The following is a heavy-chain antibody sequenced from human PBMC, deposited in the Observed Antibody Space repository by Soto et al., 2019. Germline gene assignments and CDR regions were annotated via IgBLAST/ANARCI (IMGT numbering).Heavy chain of an antibody. CDR2: IYYRGST. CDR3: ARLIDYFDY. V-gene: IGHV4-61*01. J-gene: IGHJ4*02. CDR1: GGSVSSGSYY. Sequence: PETLSLTSTVSGGSVSSGSYYWSWIRQTPGKGLEWIGYIYYRGSTNYSPTLKGRVTITVDTSKNRCSLKLSSVTAADTAVYYCARLIDYFDYWGQGTLVTVSS.